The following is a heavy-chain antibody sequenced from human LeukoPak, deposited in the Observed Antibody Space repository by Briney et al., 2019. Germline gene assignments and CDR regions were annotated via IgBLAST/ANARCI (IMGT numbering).Heavy chain of an antibody. CDR2: IYYSGST. CDR1: GGSISSSSYC. V-gene: IGHV4-39*07. Sequence: SETLSLTCTVSGGSISSSSYCWGWIRQPPGKGLEWIGSIYYSGSTYYNPSLKSRVTISVDTSKNQFSLKLSSVTAADTAVYYCARVGMLAAPRRFDPRGQGTLVTVAS. D-gene: IGHD3-10*02. J-gene: IGHJ5*02. CDR3: ARVGMLAAPRRFDP.